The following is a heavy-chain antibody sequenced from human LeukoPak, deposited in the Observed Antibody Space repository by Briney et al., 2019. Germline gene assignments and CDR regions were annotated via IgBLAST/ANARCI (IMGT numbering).Heavy chain of an antibody. CDR2: INHSGST. CDR3: ARANYDFWSGDPEGFDY. CDR1: GVSFSGYY. D-gene: IGHD3-3*01. J-gene: IGHJ4*02. V-gene: IGHV4-34*01. Sequence: SETLSLTCAVYGVSFSGYYWSWIRQPPGKGLEWIGEINHSGSTNYNPSLKSRVTISADTSKNQFSLKLSSVTAADTAVYYCARANYDFWSGDPEGFDYWGQGTLVTVSS.